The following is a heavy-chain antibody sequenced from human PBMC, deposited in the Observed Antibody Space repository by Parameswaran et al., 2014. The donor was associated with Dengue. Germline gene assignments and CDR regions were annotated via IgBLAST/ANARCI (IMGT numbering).Heavy chain of an antibody. V-gene: IGHV4-61*02. CDR2: IYTGGIT. J-gene: IGHJ5*02. CDR3: ARGIITTGTYDRWFDP. D-gene: IGHD3-22*01. Sequence: RWIRQPPGKGLEWIGRIYTGGITNYNPSLKSRVTISVDMSKNQFSLKLSSVTAADTAVYYCARGIITTGTYDRWFDPWGQGTLVTVSS.